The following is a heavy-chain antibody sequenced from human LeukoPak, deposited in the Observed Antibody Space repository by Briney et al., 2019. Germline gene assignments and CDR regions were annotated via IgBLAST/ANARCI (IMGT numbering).Heavy chain of an antibody. D-gene: IGHD7-27*01. V-gene: IGHV3-20*04. Sequence: GGSLRLSCAASEFTFSSYWMHWVRQAPGKGLEWVSGINWNGGSTGYADSVKGRFTISRDNAKNSLYLQMNSLRAEDTALYYCARVLNWGSYFDYWGQGTLVTVSS. CDR3: ARVLNWGSYFDY. J-gene: IGHJ4*02. CDR2: INWNGGST. CDR1: EFTFSSYW.